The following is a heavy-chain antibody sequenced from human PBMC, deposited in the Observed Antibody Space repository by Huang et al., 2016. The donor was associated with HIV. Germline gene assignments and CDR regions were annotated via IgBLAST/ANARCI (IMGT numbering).Heavy chain of an antibody. CDR1: GGSIRSSDYH. J-gene: IGHJ6*03. D-gene: IGHD3-10*01. CDR2: IYYKECT. Sequence: QLLLQESGPGLVKPSEALALTCAGSGGSIRSSDYHWGWIRQPPGKGLEWIGSIYYKECTHYSPSLKSRVTIAVDTSKNLFFLNLTSMTAADTAVYYCARHREGPVAYYSGWGSHLNYMDVWGRGRTVVVSS. V-gene: IGHV4-39*01. CDR3: ARHREGPVAYYSGWGSHLNYMDV.